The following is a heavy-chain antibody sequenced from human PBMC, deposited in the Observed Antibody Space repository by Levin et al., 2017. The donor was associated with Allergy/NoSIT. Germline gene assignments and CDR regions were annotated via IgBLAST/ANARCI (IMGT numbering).Heavy chain of an antibody. CDR1: GFYFGSYW. V-gene: IGHV3-7*04. J-gene: IGHJ4*02. Sequence: AASVKVSCTASGFYFGSYWMAWVRQVPGKGLEWVASIKYDGSEKNYVDSVKGRFTISRDNAQNSVSLQMNTLRVEDTAIYYCARDPGPSYEMFTGLAWGQGTLVIVSS. D-gene: IGHD3-9*01. CDR2: IKYDGSEK. CDR3: ARDPGPSYEMFTGLA.